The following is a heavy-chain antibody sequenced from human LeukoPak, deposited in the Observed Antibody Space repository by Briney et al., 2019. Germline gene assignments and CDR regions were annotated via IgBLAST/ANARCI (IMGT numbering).Heavy chain of an antibody. D-gene: IGHD3-22*01. Sequence: GGSLRLSCAASGFTFSTYAMSWVRQAPGKGLEWVSSITGIGGSTHYADSVKGRFTISRDNSKNTLYLQMNSLRAEDTAVYYCARASNRYYDSSGYYFIFGYWGQGTLVTVSS. CDR1: GFTFSTYA. CDR2: ITGIGGST. CDR3: ARASNRYYDSSGYYFIFGY. J-gene: IGHJ4*02. V-gene: IGHV3-23*01.